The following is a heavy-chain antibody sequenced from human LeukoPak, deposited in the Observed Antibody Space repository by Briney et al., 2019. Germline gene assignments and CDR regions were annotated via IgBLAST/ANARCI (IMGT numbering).Heavy chain of an antibody. CDR3: ARDQVLEWYLDV. D-gene: IGHD3-3*01. CDR1: GYTLTGYD. Sequence: ASVKVSCKASGYTLTGYDMHWVRQAPGQGLEWMGRVNPNSGGTNYAQKFQGRVTMTRDTSISTAYMELSRLRSDDTAVYYCARDQVLEWYLDVWGQGTTGTVSS. CDR2: VNPNSGGT. V-gene: IGHV1-2*06. J-gene: IGHJ6*02.